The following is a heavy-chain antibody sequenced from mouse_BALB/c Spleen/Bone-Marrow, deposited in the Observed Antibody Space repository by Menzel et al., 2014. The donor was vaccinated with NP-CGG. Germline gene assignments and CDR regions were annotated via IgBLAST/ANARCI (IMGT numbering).Heavy chain of an antibody. CDR2: IDPANGNT. V-gene: IGHV14-3*02. CDR3: ASSAYS. Sequence: EVQLQQSGAELVKPGASVKLSCTASGFNIKDTYMHWVKQRPEQGLEWIGRIDPANGNTKYDPKFQGKATVTADTSSNTAYLQLSSLTSEDTAVYYCASSAYSWGQGTLVTVSA. D-gene: IGHD2-10*01. J-gene: IGHJ3*01. CDR1: GFNIKDTY.